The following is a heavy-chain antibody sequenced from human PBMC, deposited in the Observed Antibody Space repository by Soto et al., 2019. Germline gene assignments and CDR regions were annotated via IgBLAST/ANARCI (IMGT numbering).Heavy chain of an antibody. CDR2: IWHDGRNK. D-gene: IGHD1-1*01. Sequence: QVQVVESGGGVVQPGRSLRLSCAASGFTFSNFGMHWVRQAPGKGLEWVAVIWHDGRNKYYADSVKGRFTVSRDNSENTLYLQTDSLRGEDTAVYYCARDPGNDEDIDYWGQGTLVTVSS. V-gene: IGHV3-33*01. CDR1: GFTFSNFG. CDR3: ARDPGNDEDIDY. J-gene: IGHJ4*02.